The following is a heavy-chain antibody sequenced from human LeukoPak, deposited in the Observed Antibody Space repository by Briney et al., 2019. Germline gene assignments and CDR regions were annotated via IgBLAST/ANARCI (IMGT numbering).Heavy chain of an antibody. J-gene: IGHJ3*02. CDR2: INHSGST. CDR3: AREGYDSSGYQRAFDI. CDR1: GGSFSGYY. D-gene: IGHD3-22*01. Sequence: AETLSLTCAVYGGSFSGYYWSWIRQPPGKGLEWIGEINHSGSTNYNPSLKSRVTISVDTSKNQFSLKLSSVTAADTAVYYCAREGYDSSGYQRAFDIWGQGTMVTVSS. V-gene: IGHV4-34*01.